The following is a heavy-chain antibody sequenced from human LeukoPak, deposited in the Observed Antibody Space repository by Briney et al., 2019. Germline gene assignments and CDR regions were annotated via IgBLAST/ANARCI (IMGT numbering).Heavy chain of an antibody. Sequence: GRSLRLSCAASGFTVSSNYMSWVRQAPGKGLEWISVIYSGGSTYYADSVKGRFTISRDDSKNTLYLQMNSLRAEDTAIYYCARAQWRTYAYYYMDVWGKGTTVTVSS. D-gene: IGHD6-19*01. CDR2: IYSGGST. V-gene: IGHV3-53*01. CDR3: ARAQWRTYAYYYMDV. CDR1: GFTVSSNY. J-gene: IGHJ6*03.